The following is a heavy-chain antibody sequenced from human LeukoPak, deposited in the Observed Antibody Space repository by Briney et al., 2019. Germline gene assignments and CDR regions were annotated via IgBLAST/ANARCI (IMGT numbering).Heavy chain of an antibody. CDR1: GGSFSGYY. V-gene: IGHV4-34*01. CDR3: ARGWPRRSIAVAGSGDLDY. CDR2: INHSGST. D-gene: IGHD6-19*01. J-gene: IGHJ4*02. Sequence: KSSETLSLTCAVYGGSFSGYYWSWIRQPPGRGLEWIGEINHSGSTNYNPSLKSRVTISVVTSKNQFSLKLSSVTAADTAVYYCARGWPRRSIAVAGSGDLDYWGQGTLVTVSS.